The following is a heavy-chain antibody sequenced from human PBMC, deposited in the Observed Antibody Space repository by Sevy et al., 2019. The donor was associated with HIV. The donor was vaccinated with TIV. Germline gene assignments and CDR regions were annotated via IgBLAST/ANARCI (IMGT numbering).Heavy chain of an antibody. J-gene: IGHJ4*02. CDR1: GFSVNSNY. CDR3: ARGKSGYGYALNY. V-gene: IGHV3-66*01. D-gene: IGHD5-18*01. CDR2: IYSDETT. Sequence: GGSLRLSCAASGFSVNSNYMTWVRQAPGKGLEGVSVIYSDETTYHADSVKDRFTISRDNSKNMLYLQMSSLRAVETAIYYCARGKSGYGYALNYWGQGPLVTVSS.